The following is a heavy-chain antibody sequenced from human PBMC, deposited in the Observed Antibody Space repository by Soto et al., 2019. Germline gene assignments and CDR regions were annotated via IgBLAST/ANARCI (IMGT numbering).Heavy chain of an antibody. CDR3: ARDKRGAAVDY. D-gene: IGHD6-13*01. J-gene: IGHJ4*02. V-gene: IGHV4-31*03. CDR1: GGSISSGGYY. Sequence: SETLSLTCTVSGGSISSGGYYWSWIRQHPGKGLEWIGYIYYSGSTYYNPSLKSRVTISVDTSKNQFSLKLGSVTAADTVVYYCARDKRGAAVDYWGQGTLVTVSS. CDR2: IYYSGST.